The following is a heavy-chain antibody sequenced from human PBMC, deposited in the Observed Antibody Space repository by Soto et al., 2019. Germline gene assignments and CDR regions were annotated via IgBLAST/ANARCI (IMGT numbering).Heavy chain of an antibody. Sequence: QVQLQESGPGLVKPSGTLSLSCDVSGGSISSNNWWSWVRQTPGKGLEWIGEIYHTGVTTYSPSLRIRVTIAVDRSKTGFSLGLTSMPAADRAVYYWARDVGGGDSVAFCFASWGPGTLVTVSS. CDR2: IYHTGVT. J-gene: IGHJ5*01. CDR3: ARDVGGGDSVAFCFAS. V-gene: IGHV4-4*02. D-gene: IGHD3-16*01. CDR1: GGSISSNNW.